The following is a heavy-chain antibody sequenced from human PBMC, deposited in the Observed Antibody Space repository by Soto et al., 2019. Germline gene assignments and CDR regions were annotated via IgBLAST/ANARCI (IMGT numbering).Heavy chain of an antibody. CDR1: GYTFSNYG. CDR2: ISLYSDGT. J-gene: IGHJ5*02. D-gene: IGHD2-2*01. CDR3: ARVVPGAEAWFRP. V-gene: IGHV1-18*01. Sequence: QVQLVQSGGEVKRPGASVKVSCKTSGYTFSNYGITWVRQAPGQPLEWLGWISLYSDGTNYAQKFQGRVSMTTDTSTTTAYMELRSLRSDDTAVYYCARVVPGAEAWFRPLGQGTLVTVSS.